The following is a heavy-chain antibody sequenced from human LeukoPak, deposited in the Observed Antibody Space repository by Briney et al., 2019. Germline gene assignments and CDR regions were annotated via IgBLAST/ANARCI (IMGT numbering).Heavy chain of an antibody. CDR2: ISSSSSTI. CDR3: ARVAPQQWLVRGDFDY. CDR1: GFTFSSYS. V-gene: IGHV3-48*01. J-gene: IGHJ4*02. D-gene: IGHD6-19*01. Sequence: PGGSLRLSCAASGFTFSSYSMNWVRQAPGKGLEWVSYISSSSSTIYYADSVKGRFTISRDNAKNSLYLQMNSLRAEDTAVYYCARVAPQQWLVRGDFDYWGQGTLVTVSS.